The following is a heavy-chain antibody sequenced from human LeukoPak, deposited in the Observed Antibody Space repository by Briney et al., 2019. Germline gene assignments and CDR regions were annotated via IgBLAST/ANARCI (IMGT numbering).Heavy chain of an antibody. CDR2: IYYSGST. CDR1: GVSISSYY. V-gene: IGHV4-59*01. D-gene: IGHD6-13*01. CDR3: ARAVRIAAAGSGYYFDY. J-gene: IGHJ4*02. Sequence: PSETLSLTCTVSGVSISSYYWSWIRQPPGKGLEWIGYIYYSGSTNYNPSLKSRVTISVDTSKNQFSLKLSSVTAADTAVYYCARAVRIAAAGSGYYFDYWGQGTLVTVSS.